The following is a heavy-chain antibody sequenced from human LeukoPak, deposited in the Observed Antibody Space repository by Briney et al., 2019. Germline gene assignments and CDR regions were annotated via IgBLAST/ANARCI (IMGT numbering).Heavy chain of an antibody. Sequence: ASVKVSCKASGYTFTGYYMHWVRQAPGQGLEWMGWINPNSGGTNYAQKFQGRVTMTRDTSISTAYMGLSRLRSDDTAVYYCARRYCSGGSCYDGMDVWGQGTTVTVSS. V-gene: IGHV1-2*02. CDR3: ARRYCSGGSCYDGMDV. J-gene: IGHJ6*02. D-gene: IGHD2-15*01. CDR1: GYTFTGYY. CDR2: INPNSGGT.